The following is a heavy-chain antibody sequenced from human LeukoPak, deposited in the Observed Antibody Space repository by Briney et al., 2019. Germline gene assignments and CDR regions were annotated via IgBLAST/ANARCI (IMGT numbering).Heavy chain of an antibody. D-gene: IGHD2-2*01. J-gene: IGHJ3*02. Sequence: SETLSLTCTVSGGSISSYYWSWIRQPPGKGLEWIGYIYYSGSTNYNPSLKSRVTISVDTSKNQFSLKLSSVTAADTAVYYCARFDIVVVPAAYDAFDIWGQGTMVTVSS. CDR2: IYYSGST. CDR3: ARFDIVVVPAAYDAFDI. V-gene: IGHV4-59*01. CDR1: GGSISSYY.